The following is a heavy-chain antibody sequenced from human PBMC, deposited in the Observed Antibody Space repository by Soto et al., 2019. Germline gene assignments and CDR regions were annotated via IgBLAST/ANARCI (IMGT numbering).Heavy chain of an antibody. Sequence: PGESLKISCKGSGYSFTSYWIGWVRQMPGKGLEWMGIIYPGDSDTRYSPSFQGQVTISADKSISTAYLQWSSLKASDTAMYYCARNRLVGDTFLSSAFDIWGQGTMVTVSS. J-gene: IGHJ3*02. D-gene: IGHD1-26*01. CDR3: ARNRLVGDTFLSSAFDI. CDR1: GYSFTSYW. CDR2: IYPGDSDT. V-gene: IGHV5-51*01.